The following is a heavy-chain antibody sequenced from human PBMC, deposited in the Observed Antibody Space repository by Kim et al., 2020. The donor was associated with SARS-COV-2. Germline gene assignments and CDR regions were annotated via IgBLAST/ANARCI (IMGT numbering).Heavy chain of an antibody. CDR3: ARDSSSRPPYYYDSSGVQPYYFDY. Sequence: SQTLSLTCAISGDSVSSNSAAWNWIRQSPSRGLEWLGRTYYRSKWYNDYAVSVKSRITINPDTSKNQFSLQLNSVTPEDTAVYYCARDSSSRPPYYYDSSGVQPYYFDYWGQGTLVTVSS. D-gene: IGHD3-22*01. CDR1: GDSVSSNSAA. J-gene: IGHJ4*02. V-gene: IGHV6-1*01. CDR2: TYYRSKWYN.